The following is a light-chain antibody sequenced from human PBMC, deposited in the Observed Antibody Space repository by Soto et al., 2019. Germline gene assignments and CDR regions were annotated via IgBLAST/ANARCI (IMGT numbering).Light chain of an antibody. CDR2: VES. Sequence: EIVMTQSPATLYVSPGERVTLSCSASQSVSSNLAWYQQKPCQAPRLLIYVESTRATGIPARFSCSGSGTEFTITISSLQSEDFAVYYCQHYNNWPRTFGQGTKVEIK. J-gene: IGKJ1*01. CDR3: QHYNNWPRT. CDR1: QSVSSN. V-gene: IGKV3-15*01.